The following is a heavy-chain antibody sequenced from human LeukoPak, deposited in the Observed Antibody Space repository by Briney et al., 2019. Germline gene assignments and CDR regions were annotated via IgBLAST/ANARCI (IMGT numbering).Heavy chain of an antibody. D-gene: IGHD4/OR15-4a*01. Sequence: PSETLSLTCTVSGGSISNYYRNWIRQPPGKGLEWIAYIYYSGSTNYNPSLKSRVTISVDTSKNQFSLKLGSVTAADTAVYYCARDFNGANSFDSWGQGTLVTVSS. CDR1: GGSISNYY. V-gene: IGHV4-59*01. CDR2: IYYSGST. J-gene: IGHJ4*02. CDR3: ARDFNGANSFDS.